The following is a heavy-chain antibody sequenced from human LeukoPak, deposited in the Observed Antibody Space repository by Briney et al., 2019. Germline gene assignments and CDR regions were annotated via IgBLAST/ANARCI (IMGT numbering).Heavy chain of an antibody. J-gene: IGHJ4*02. V-gene: IGHV3-7*04. D-gene: IGHD6-19*01. CDR2: IKQDGSAK. CDR1: GFTLGDHW. Sequence: SGGSLRLSCEAYGFTLGDHWMTWVRQAPGKGLEWVAYIKQDGSAKDYVDSVKGRFTISRDNSKNSLYLQMNSLRAEDTAVYYCARGGWSLDYWGQGTLVTVSS. CDR3: ARGGWSLDY.